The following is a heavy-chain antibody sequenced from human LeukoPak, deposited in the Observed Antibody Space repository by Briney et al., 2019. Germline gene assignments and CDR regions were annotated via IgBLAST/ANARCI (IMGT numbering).Heavy chain of an antibody. CDR1: GFTFSSYW. Sequence: GGSLRLSCAASGFTFSSYWFHWVRQAPGKGLVWVSRIKSDGSSTSYADSVKGRFTISRDNSKNTLYLQMNSLRAEDTAVYYCAKDLSGSGYYGMDVWGQGTTVIVSS. D-gene: IGHD3-10*01. CDR2: IKSDGSST. V-gene: IGHV3-74*01. CDR3: AKDLSGSGYYGMDV. J-gene: IGHJ6*02.